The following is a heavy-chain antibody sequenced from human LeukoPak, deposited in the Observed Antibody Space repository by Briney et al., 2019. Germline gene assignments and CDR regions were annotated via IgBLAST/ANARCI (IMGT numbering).Heavy chain of an antibody. V-gene: IGHV4-39*07. CDR1: GDSISSSNSY. D-gene: IGHD6-13*01. J-gene: IGHJ6*03. CDR2: IYYSGNT. CDR3: ARTTEAHSWQTRYYFYYMDV. Sequence: SETLSLTCTVSGDSISSSNSYWGWIRQPPGKGLEWIGSIYYSGNTYYNASLKSQVSISIDTSKNQFSVKLSSGTAADTAVYYCARTTEAHSWQTRYYFYYMDVWGKGTTVTVSS.